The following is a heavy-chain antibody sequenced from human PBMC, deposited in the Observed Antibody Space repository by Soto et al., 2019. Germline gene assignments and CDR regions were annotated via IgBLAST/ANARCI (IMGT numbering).Heavy chain of an antibody. CDR3: ATIVGANDY. Sequence: SETLSLTCSVSGYLISSGYYWGWVRQTPGKGLEWLGSIDYSGKTYKNPSLKSRVSASVDLSQNQFSLNLRSVTAADTAVYYCATIVGANDYWGQGALVTVSS. D-gene: IGHD1-26*01. V-gene: IGHV4-38-2*01. CDR2: IDYSGKT. CDR1: GYLISSGYY. J-gene: IGHJ4*02.